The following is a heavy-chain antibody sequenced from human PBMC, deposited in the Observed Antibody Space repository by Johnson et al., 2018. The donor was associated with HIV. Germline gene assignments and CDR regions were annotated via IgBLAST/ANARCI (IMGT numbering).Heavy chain of an antibody. D-gene: IGHD2-8*01. CDR1: GFNFSSYA. V-gene: IGHV3-33*05. CDR3: SRPDTYRYTDGRVGAFDI. CDR2: ISYDGSNK. Sequence: VQLVESGGGVVQPGGSLRLSCAASGFNFSSYAMHWVRQAPGKGLEWVAVISYDGSNKYYADSVKGRFTISRDNSKNTLYLQMNSLRAVDTAVYYCSRPDTYRYTDGRVGAFDIWGQWTKVTDS. J-gene: IGHJ3*02.